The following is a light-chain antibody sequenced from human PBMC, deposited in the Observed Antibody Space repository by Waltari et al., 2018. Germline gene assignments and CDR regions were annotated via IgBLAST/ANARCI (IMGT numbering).Light chain of an antibody. CDR1: RSNIGTNS. CDR3: QSYDSSLTVVV. J-gene: IGLJ3*02. V-gene: IGLV1-40*01. CDR2: GNS. Sequence: QSVLTQSPSVSRAPGQGVTISCTGSRSNIGTNSVPWYQQLPGAAPKLLIYGNSNRPSGVPDRFSGSKSGTSASLAITGLQAEDEADYFCQSYDSSLTVVVFGGRTKLTVL.